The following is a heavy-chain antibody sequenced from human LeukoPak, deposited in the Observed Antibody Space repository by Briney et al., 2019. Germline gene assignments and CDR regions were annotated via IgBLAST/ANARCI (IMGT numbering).Heavy chain of an antibody. Sequence: GGSLRLSCAASGFTFSSYSMNWVRQAPGKGLEWGSSIRSSSSYIYYADSVKGRFTISRDNAKNSLYLQMNSLRAEDTAVYYCARDGGYRKLYYYYYYYMDVWGKGTTVTVSS. CDR2: IRSSSSYI. CDR1: GFTFSSYS. D-gene: IGHD3-16*02. CDR3: ARDGGYRKLYYYYYYYMDV. J-gene: IGHJ6*03. V-gene: IGHV3-21*01.